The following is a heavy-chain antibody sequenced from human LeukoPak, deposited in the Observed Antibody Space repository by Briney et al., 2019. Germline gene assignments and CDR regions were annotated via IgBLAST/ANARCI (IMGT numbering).Heavy chain of an antibody. Sequence: GGSLRLSCAASGFTFSTYNMNWVRQAPEKGLEWVSYISTDSDSIYYGDSVKGRFTISRDNAKNSLYLQMNSLRDEDTAVYYCAIDAWDLPLDAFDIWGQGTMVTVSS. CDR1: GFTFSTYN. CDR3: AIDAWDLPLDAFDI. V-gene: IGHV3-48*02. J-gene: IGHJ3*02. CDR2: ISTDSDSI. D-gene: IGHD1-26*01.